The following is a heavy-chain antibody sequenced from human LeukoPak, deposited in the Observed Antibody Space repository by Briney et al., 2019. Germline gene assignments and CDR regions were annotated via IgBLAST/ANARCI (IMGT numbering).Heavy chain of an antibody. CDR3: VLGAYWNDDKNAFHI. Sequence: GGSLRLSCAASGLTFSSYDMHWVRQTAGKGLEWVSSIGATGDTYYTDSVKGRFTISRENAKKSLYLQVSSLRVEDTAVYFCVLGAYWNDDKNAFHIWGPGTMVTISS. CDR1: GLTFSSYD. J-gene: IGHJ3*02. D-gene: IGHD1-1*01. V-gene: IGHV3-13*01. CDR2: IGATGDT.